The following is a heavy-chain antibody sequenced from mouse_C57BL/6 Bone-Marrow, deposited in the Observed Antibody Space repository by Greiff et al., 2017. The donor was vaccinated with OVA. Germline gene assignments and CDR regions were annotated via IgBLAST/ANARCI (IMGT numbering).Heavy chain of an antibody. CDR1: GFTFSDYY. J-gene: IGHJ1*03. CDR3: ARRRYTGYFDV. Sequence: EVKLVESGGGLVQPGGSLKLSCAASGFTFSDYYMYWVRQTPEKRLEWVAYISNGGGSTYYPDTVTGRFTISRDNAKNTLYLQMIRLKSEDTAMYYCARRRYTGYFDVWGTGTTVTVSS. V-gene: IGHV5-12*01. D-gene: IGHD2-12*01. CDR2: ISNGGGST.